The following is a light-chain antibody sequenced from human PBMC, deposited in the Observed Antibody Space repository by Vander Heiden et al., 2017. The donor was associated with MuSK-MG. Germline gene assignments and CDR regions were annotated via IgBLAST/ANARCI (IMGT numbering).Light chain of an antibody. CDR3: QVWDSSIDL. CDR1: NIGSKS. CDR2: DDS. J-gene: IGLJ2*01. Sequence: SYEVTQPPPGAGAPGQTARLTCGGNNIGSKSVHWYQQKPDQAPVLVVYDDSDRPSGIPERFSGSNSGNTATLTISRVEAGDEADYFCQVWDSSIDLFGGGTKLTVL. V-gene: IGLV3-21*02.